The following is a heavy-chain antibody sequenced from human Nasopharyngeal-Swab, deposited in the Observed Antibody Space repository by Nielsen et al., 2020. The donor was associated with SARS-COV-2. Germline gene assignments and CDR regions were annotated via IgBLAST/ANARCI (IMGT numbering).Heavy chain of an antibody. J-gene: IGHJ5*02. Sequence: GESLKISCAASGFTFSSYWMSWVRQAPGKGLEWVANIKEDGSDKYHVDSVKARFTISRDNAKNSLYLQMNSLRAEDTAVYYCARTDYGSTFDPWGQGTLVTVSS. V-gene: IGHV3-7*01. CDR2: IKEDGSDK. CDR1: GFTFSSYW. D-gene: IGHD4-23*01. CDR3: ARTDYGSTFDP.